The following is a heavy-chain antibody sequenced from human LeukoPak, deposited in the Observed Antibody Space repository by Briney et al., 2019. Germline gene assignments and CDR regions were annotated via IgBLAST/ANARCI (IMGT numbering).Heavy chain of an antibody. CDR2: IGGSGTST. CDR1: GFIFSSYA. CDR3: AKVSVVAGRNAFDI. V-gene: IGHV3-23*01. D-gene: IGHD3-22*01. J-gene: IGHJ3*02. Sequence: PGGSLRLSCAASGFIFSSYATSWVRQAPGKGLEWVSVIGGSGTSTYYADSVKGRFTISRDNSKNMLYLQMNSLRVEDTAIYYCAKVSVVAGRNAFDIWGQGTMVTDSS.